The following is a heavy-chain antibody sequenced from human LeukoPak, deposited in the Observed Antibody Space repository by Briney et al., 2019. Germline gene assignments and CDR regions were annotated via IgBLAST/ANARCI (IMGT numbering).Heavy chain of an antibody. D-gene: IGHD2-21*02. J-gene: IGHJ4*02. CDR2: IYHSGST. V-gene: IGHV4-38-2*02. CDR1: GYSISSGYY. Sequence: SETLSLTCTVSGYSISSGYYWGWIRQPPGKGLEWIGSIYHSGSTYYNPSLKSRVTISVDTSKNQFSLKLSSVTAADTAVYYCAREAYCGGDCYSGFDYWGQGTLVTVSS. CDR3: AREAYCGGDCYSGFDY.